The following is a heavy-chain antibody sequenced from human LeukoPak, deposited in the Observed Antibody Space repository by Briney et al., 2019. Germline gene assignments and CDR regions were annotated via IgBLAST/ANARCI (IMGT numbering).Heavy chain of an antibody. Sequence: SETLSPTCAVSGGSISSGGYSWSWIRQPPRKGLEWIGYIYHSGSTYYNPSLKSRVTISVDRSKNQFPLKLSSVTAADTAVYYCARAAYGDESLFDYWGQGTLVTVSS. CDR1: GGSISSGGYS. CDR2: IYHSGST. J-gene: IGHJ4*02. CDR3: ARAAYGDESLFDY. V-gene: IGHV4-30-2*01. D-gene: IGHD4-17*01.